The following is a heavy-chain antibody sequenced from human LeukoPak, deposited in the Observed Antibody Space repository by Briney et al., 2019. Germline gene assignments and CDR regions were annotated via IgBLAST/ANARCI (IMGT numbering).Heavy chain of an antibody. V-gene: IGHV5-51*01. CDR2: IYPGDSDT. Sequence: GESLKISCKGSGYSFTSYWIGWVRQMPGKGLEWMGIIYPGDSDTRYSPSFQGQVTISADKSISTAYLQWSSLKAPDTAMYYCARALVDTAMVTGFDYWGQGTLVTVSS. J-gene: IGHJ4*02. D-gene: IGHD5-18*01. CDR1: GYSFTSYW. CDR3: ARALVDTAMVTGFDY.